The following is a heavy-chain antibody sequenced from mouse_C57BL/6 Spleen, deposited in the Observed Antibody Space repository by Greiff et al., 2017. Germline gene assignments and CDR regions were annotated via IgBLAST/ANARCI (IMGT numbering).Heavy chain of an antibody. CDR1: GYTFTSYW. Sequence: QVQLQQPGAELVRPGSSVKLSCKASGYTFTSYWMHWVKQRPIQGLEWIGNIDPSDSETHYNQKFKDKATLTVDKSSSTAYMQLSSLTSEDSAVYYCARGNYGNPYYFDYRGQGTTLTVSS. CDR2: IDPSDSET. J-gene: IGHJ2*01. CDR3: ARGNYGNPYYFDY. V-gene: IGHV1-52*01. D-gene: IGHD2-1*01.